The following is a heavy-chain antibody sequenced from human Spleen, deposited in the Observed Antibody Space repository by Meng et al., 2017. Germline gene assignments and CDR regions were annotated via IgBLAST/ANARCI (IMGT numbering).Heavy chain of an antibody. J-gene: IGHJ4*02. CDR2: IIPIFGTA. D-gene: IGHD6-25*01. CDR3: ARDEDISAAGKLFGDY. V-gene: IGHV1-69*06. CDR1: GGTFRSYA. Sequence: QVQVVQCGAEVKKPGASVKVSCKASGGTFRSYAISWVRQAPGQGLEWMGGIIPIFGTANYAQKFQGRVTITADKSTSTAYMELSGLRSDDTAMYYCARDEDISAAGKLFGDYWGQGTLVTVSS.